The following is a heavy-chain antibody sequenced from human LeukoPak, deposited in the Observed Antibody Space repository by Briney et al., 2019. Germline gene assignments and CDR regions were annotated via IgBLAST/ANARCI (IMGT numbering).Heavy chain of an antibody. CDR3: ATDVRYYDSSGYY. Sequence: ASVKIFCKVSGYTFTDYYMHWVQQAPGKGLEWMGLVDPEDGETIYAEKFQGRVTITADTSTDTAYMELSSLRSEDTAVYYCATDVRYYDSSGYYWGQGTLVTVSS. CDR2: VDPEDGET. CDR1: GYTFTDYY. D-gene: IGHD3-22*01. J-gene: IGHJ4*02. V-gene: IGHV1-69-2*01.